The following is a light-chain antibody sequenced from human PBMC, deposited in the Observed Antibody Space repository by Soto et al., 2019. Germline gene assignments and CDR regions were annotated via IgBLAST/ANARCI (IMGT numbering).Light chain of an antibody. CDR3: QQYNNWLTVT. Sequence: EIVMTQSPATLSVSPGERATLSWGASQSVSSNLAWYQQQPGQAPRLLIYGASTRATGIPASFSGSGSATEFTLPISSLKSEDFAVYYCQQYNNWLTVTFGQGTKVDIK. V-gene: IGKV3-15*01. J-gene: IGKJ1*01. CDR1: QSVSSN. CDR2: GAS.